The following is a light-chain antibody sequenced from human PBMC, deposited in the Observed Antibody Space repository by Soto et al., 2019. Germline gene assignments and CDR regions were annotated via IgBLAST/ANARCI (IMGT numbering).Light chain of an antibody. CDR3: QQYNGYPRT. CDR2: DAS. Sequence: DVQMTQFPSTLSASVGDRVTITCRASQSISSWLAWYQQKPGKAPKLLMYDASSLGSGVPSRFSGSGSGTEFTLTISSLQPDDFATYYCQQYNGYPRTFGQGTKV. V-gene: IGKV1-5*01. J-gene: IGKJ1*01. CDR1: QSISSW.